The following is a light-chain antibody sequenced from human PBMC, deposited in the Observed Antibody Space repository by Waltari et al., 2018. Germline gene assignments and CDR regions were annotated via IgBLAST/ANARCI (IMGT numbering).Light chain of an antibody. CDR3: CSYAGNSLFWV. CDR1: SSDVGSYNF. CDR2: EVT. V-gene: IGLV2-23*02. J-gene: IGLJ3*02. Sequence: QSALTQPASVSGSPGQSITISCTGTSSDVGSYNFVSWYQQHPGKGPKLMIYEVTKRPPGVSNRCSGSKSGNTASLTISGLQAEDEADYYCCSYAGNSLFWVFGGGTKLTVL.